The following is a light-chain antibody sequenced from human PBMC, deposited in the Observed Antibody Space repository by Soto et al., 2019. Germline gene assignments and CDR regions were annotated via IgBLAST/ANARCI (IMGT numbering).Light chain of an antibody. Sequence: EIVMTQFPATLSVSPGERTTLSCRASQSVSSNLAWYQRKPDQSPRLLIYGASTRATGIPARFSGSGSGTEFTLTISSLQSEDFAVYYCQQYNNWPYTFGQGTKLEIK. CDR3: QQYNNWPYT. CDR2: GAS. CDR1: QSVSSN. J-gene: IGKJ2*01. V-gene: IGKV3-15*01.